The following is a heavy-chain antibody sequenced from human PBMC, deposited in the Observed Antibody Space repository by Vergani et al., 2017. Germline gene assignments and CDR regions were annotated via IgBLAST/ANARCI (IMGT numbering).Heavy chain of an antibody. V-gene: IGHV1-2*02. D-gene: IGHD3-16*01. CDR2: INPNSGGT. CDR1: GYTFTSYG. Sequence: QVQLVQSGAEVKKPGASVKVSCKASGYTFTSYGISWVRQAPGQGLEWMGWINPNSGGTNYAQKFQGRVTMTRDTSISTAYMELSRLRSDDTAVYYCEVDWGSNFDYWGQGTLVTVSS. CDR3: EVDWGSNFDY. J-gene: IGHJ4*02.